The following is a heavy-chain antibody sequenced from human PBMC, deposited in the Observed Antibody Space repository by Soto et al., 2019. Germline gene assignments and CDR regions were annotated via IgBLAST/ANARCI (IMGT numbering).Heavy chain of an antibody. J-gene: IGHJ3*02. D-gene: IGHD1-1*01. CDR1: GFTFRDYY. V-gene: IGHV3-11*01. Sequence: GGSLRLSCGASGFTFRDYYMTWIRQAPGKGLEWVSYISTSSSTIYYADSVKGRFTISRDNAKNSLYLQMNSLRADDTALYYCARGIGTQPPYDAFDIWGQGTMVTV. CDR2: ISTSSSTI. CDR3: ARGIGTQPPYDAFDI.